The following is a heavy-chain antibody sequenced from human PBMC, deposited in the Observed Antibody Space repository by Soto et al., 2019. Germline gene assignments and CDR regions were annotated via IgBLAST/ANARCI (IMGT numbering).Heavy chain of an antibody. V-gene: IGHV3-23*01. CDR1: GFTFSTYA. D-gene: IGHD5-18*01. CDR3: AKLGFPYSYGCLFYY. Sequence: EVQLLESGGGLVQPGGSLRLSCAASGFTFSTYAMTWVRQAPGKGLEWVSTINTSGGSTYYADSVKGRFPISRDNSKNTLYLQMNSLRVEDTAVYYCAKLGFPYSYGCLFYYWGQGTLVTVSS. J-gene: IGHJ4*02. CDR2: INTSGGST.